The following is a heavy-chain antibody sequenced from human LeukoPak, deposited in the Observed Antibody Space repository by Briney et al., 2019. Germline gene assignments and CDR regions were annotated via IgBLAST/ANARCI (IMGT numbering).Heavy chain of an antibody. V-gene: IGHV3-9*01. CDR2: ISWNSGSI. Sequence: PGGSLRLSCAASGFTFDDYAMHWVRQAPGKGLEWVSGISWNSGSIGYADSVKGRITISRDNAKNSLYLQMNSLRAEDTALYYCAKDRDGYNSYYFDYWGQGTLVTVSS. CDR3: AKDRDGYNSYYFDY. CDR1: GFTFDDYA. J-gene: IGHJ4*02. D-gene: IGHD5-24*01.